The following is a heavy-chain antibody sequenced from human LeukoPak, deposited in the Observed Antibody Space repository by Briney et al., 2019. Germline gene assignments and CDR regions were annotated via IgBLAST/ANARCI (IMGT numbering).Heavy chain of an antibody. Sequence: GASLRLSCAASGFTFSNYAMSWVRQAPGKGLEWVSAITGNGGSTYYADSVKGRFTISRDNSKNTLYLQMNSLRAEDTAIYSCAKGGVYDVFTGYYDADYWGQGTLVTVSS. CDR1: GFTFSNYA. D-gene: IGHD3-9*01. CDR2: ITGNGGST. V-gene: IGHV3-23*01. CDR3: AKGGVYDVFTGYYDADY. J-gene: IGHJ4*02.